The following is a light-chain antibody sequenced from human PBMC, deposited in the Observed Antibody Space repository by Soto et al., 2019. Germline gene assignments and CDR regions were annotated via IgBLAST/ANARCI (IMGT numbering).Light chain of an antibody. CDR1: SSDVGGYNY. J-gene: IGLJ2*01. V-gene: IGLV2-14*01. CDR3: NSYTSSSTVV. Sequence: QSALTQPASVSGSPGQSITISCTGTSSDVGGYNYVSWYQQHPGKAPKLMIYDVSNRPSGVSNRFSGSKSGNTASLTLSGHQAEDEADYYCNSYTSSSTVVFGGGTKLTVL. CDR2: DVS.